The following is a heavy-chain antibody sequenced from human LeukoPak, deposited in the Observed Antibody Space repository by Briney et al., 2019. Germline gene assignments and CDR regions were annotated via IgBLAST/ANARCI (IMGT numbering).Heavy chain of an antibody. Sequence: GGSLRLSCAASGFTFTNAWMCWVRQAPGKGLEWVGRIKSKTEGETADYAAPVKGRFTISRDDSKNTLYLHMNSLKTEDTAVYYCTTVYCSSTSCAMSGNYWGQGTLVTVSS. D-gene: IGHD2-2*01. J-gene: IGHJ4*02. CDR1: GFTFTNAW. CDR3: TTVYCSSTSCAMSGNY. CDR2: IKSKTEGETA. V-gene: IGHV3-15*01.